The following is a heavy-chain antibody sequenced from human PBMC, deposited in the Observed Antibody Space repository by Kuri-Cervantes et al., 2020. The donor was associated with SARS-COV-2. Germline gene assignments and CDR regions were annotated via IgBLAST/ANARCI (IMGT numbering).Heavy chain of an antibody. J-gene: IGHJ6*02. D-gene: IGHD4-23*01. CDR2: TIPILGIA. Sequence: SVKVCCKASGGTFSSYAISWVRQAPGQGLEWMGRTIPILGIANYAQKFQGRVTITADKSTSTAYMELSSLRSEDTAGYYCAGAPTTVVYYYYYGMDVWGQGTTVTVSS. V-gene: IGHV1-69*04. CDR3: AGAPTTVVYYYYYGMDV. CDR1: GGTFSSYA.